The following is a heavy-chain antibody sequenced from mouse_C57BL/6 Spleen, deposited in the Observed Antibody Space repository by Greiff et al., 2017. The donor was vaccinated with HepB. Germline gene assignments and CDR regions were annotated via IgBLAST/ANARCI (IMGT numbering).Heavy chain of an antibody. CDR3: TRDAYYSNYWYFDV. CDR1: GFTFSSYA. Sequence: EVKLMESGEGLVKPGGSLKLSCAASGFTFSSYAMSWVRQTPEKRLEWVAYISSGGDYIYYADTVKGRFTISRDNARNTLYLQMSSLKSEDTAMYYCTRDAYYSNYWYFDVWGTGTTVTVSS. CDR2: ISSGGDYI. D-gene: IGHD2-5*01. J-gene: IGHJ1*03. V-gene: IGHV5-9-1*02.